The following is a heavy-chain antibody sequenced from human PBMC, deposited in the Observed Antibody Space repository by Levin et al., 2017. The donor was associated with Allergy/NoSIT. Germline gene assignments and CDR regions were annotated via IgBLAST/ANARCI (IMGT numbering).Heavy chain of an antibody. CDR3: ARDMESPVLPAAFDI. Sequence: GESLKISCAASGFTFSSYWMSWVRQAPGKGLEWVANIKQDGSEKYYVDSVKGRFTISRDNAKNSLYLQMNSLRAEDTAVYYCARDMESPVLPAAFDIWGQGTMVTVSS. D-gene: IGHD1-1*01. V-gene: IGHV3-7*01. CDR1: GFTFSSYW. CDR2: IKQDGSEK. J-gene: IGHJ3*02.